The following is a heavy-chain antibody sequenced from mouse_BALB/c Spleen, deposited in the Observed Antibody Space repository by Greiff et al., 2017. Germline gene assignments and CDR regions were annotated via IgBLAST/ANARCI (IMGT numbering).Heavy chain of an antibody. J-gene: IGHJ3*01. CDR2: ISYDGSN. Sequence: EVQLQESGPGLVKPSQSLSLTCSVTGYSITSGYYWNWIRQFPGNKLEWMGYISYDGSNNYNPSLKNRISITRDTSKNQFFLKLNSVTTEDTATYYCASLYDYDGVIFAYWGQGTLVTVSA. V-gene: IGHV3-6*02. CDR3: ASLYDYDGVIFAY. D-gene: IGHD2-4*01. CDR1: GYSITSGYY.